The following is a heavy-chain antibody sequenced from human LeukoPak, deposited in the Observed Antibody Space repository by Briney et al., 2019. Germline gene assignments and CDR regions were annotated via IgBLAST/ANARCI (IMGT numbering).Heavy chain of an antibody. J-gene: IGHJ4*02. CDR3: ARDHLGGSGWYVY. Sequence: ASLKVSCKASGYTFTRYYMHRVRHTPGHRLEWIGWIKPNSGGTNYPQKFQGRVTMTRDTSISTAYMELSRLRSDDTGVYYCARDHLGGSGWYVYWGQGTLVTVSS. D-gene: IGHD6-19*01. CDR1: GYTFTRYY. V-gene: IGHV1-2*02. CDR2: IKPNSGGT.